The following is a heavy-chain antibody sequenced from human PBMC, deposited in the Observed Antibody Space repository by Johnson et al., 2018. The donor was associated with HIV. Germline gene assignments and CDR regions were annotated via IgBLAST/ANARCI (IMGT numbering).Heavy chain of an antibody. Sequence: VQLVESGGGLVRPGGSLRLSCAASGFTVSDNYLTWVRQAPGKGLEWVSVISGTGGSTTYADSVKGRFTISRDNSKNTLYLQMNSLRAEDTAVYYCARAGDADAFDIWGQGTMVTVSS. D-gene: IGHD3-10*01. CDR3: ARAGDADAFDI. CDR1: GFTVSDNY. J-gene: IGHJ3*02. V-gene: IGHV3-23*04. CDR2: ISGTGGST.